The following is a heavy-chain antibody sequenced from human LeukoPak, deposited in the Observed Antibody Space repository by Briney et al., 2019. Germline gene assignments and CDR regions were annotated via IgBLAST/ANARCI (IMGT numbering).Heavy chain of an antibody. CDR1: GFTFSSYA. Sequence: PARSLRLSCAASGFTFSSYAMHWVRQAPGKGLEWVAVISYDGSNKYYADSVKGRFTISRDNSKNTLYLQMNSLRAEDTAVYYCARADLYGSRSYYYYYYGMDVWGQGTTVTVSS. D-gene: IGHD3-10*01. J-gene: IGHJ6*02. CDR3: ARADLYGSRSYYYYYYGMDV. V-gene: IGHV3-30*04. CDR2: ISYDGSNK.